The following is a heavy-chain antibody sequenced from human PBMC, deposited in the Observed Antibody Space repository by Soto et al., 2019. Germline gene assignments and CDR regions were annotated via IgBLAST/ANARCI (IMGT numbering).Heavy chain of an antibody. CDR2: IYHSGST. D-gene: IGHD2-15*01. Sequence: SETLSLTCAVSGGSISSGGYSWSWIRQPPGKGLEWIGYIYHSGSTYYNPSLKSRVTISVDRSKNQFSLKLSSVTAADTAVYYCARDLGGWPDYWGQGTLVTVSS. J-gene: IGHJ4*02. CDR3: ARDLGGWPDY. CDR1: GGSISSGGYS. V-gene: IGHV4-30-2*01.